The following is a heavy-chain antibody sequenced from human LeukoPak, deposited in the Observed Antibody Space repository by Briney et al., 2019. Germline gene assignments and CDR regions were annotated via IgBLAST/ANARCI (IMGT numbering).Heavy chain of an antibody. CDR1: GFTFSTYA. D-gene: IGHD4-23*01. CDR3: AKGTTTLVVTKIDY. V-gene: IGHV3-23*01. CDR2: ISGSGGST. Sequence: GGSLRLSCAASGFTFSTYAMSWVRQAPGKGLEWVSVISGSGGSTYYADSVKGRFTISRDNSKNTLHLQMNSLRAEDTAVYYCAKGTTTLVVTKIDYWGQGTLVTVSS. J-gene: IGHJ4*02.